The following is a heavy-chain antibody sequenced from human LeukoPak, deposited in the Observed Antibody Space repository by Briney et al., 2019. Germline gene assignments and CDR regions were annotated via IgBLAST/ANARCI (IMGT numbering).Heavy chain of an antibody. J-gene: IGHJ5*02. CDR1: GGSFSGYY. CDR2: IYYSGST. V-gene: IGHV4-59*01. Sequence: SETLSLTCAVYGGSFSGYYWSWIRQPPGKGLEWIGYIYYSGSTNYNPSLKSRVTISVDTSKNQFSLKLSSVTAADTAVYYCARGVTMVRGVTYWFDPWGQGTLVTVSS. CDR3: ARGVTMVRGVTYWFDP. D-gene: IGHD3-10*01.